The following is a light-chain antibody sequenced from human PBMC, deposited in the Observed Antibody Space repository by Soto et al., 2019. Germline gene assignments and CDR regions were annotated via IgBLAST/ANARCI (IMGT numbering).Light chain of an antibody. CDR1: SSDIGSYDL. Sequence: QSALTQPASVSGSPGQSITISCNVTSSDIGSYDLLSWYQQHPGKAPKLMIYEVTKRPGGVSFRFSDSKSANTASLTISGLQDADDADYYCSSFGSSDTIFGGGTKLTVL. J-gene: IGLJ2*01. CDR2: EVT. CDR3: SSFGSSDTI. V-gene: IGLV2-23*02.